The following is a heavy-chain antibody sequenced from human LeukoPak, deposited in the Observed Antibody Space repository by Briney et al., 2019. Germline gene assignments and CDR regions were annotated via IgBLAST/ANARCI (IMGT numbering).Heavy chain of an antibody. CDR3: ARARYVNSFYAFDI. CDR2: IYYSGST. CDR1: GGSISSYY. V-gene: IGHV4-59*08. D-gene: IGHD3-9*01. J-gene: IGHJ3*02. Sequence: SETLSLTCTVSGGSISSYYWCWIRQPPGQGLEWIGYIYYSGSTNYNPSLKSRVTILVDTSKNQFSLKLSSMTAADTAVCYCARARYVNSFYAFDIWGQGTLVTVSS.